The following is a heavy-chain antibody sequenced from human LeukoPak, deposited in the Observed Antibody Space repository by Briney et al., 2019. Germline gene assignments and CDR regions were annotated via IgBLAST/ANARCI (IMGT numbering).Heavy chain of an antibody. J-gene: IGHJ4*02. V-gene: IGHV4-59*11. D-gene: IGHD3-16*01. Sequence: PSETLSLTCTVAGGSISSRYWTWIRPPPGRGLEWIGYASVTGNPDYTLSLKSRVTISVNTSKSQFSLRLTSLTAADTAIYYCASDFTQGGGLLEYWGQGLLVTVSS. CDR3: ASDFTQGGGLLEY. CDR1: GGSISSRY. CDR2: ASVTGNP.